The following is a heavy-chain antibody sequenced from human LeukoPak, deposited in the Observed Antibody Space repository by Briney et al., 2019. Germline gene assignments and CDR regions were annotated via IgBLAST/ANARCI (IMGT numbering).Heavy chain of an antibody. V-gene: IGHV3-7*01. CDR2: IKQDGSEK. CDR3: ARESSPGKLVGVEEGVAFDI. J-gene: IGHJ3*02. D-gene: IGHD2-8*02. Sequence: PGGSLRLSCAASGFTFSSYWMSWVRQAPGKGLEWVANIKQDGSEKYYVDSVKGRFTISRDNAKNSLYLQMNSLRAEDTAVYYCARESSPGKLVGVEEGVAFDIWGQGTMVTVSS. CDR1: GFTFSSYW.